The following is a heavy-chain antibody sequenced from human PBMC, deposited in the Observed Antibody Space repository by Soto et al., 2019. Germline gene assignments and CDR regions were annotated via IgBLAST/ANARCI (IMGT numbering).Heavy chain of an antibody. V-gene: IGHV4-39*01. J-gene: IGHJ4*02. CDR2: IYYSRTT. Sequence: QLQLQESGPGLVKPSETLSLTCTVSGVSITSSSSAYWGCSRQPPGTGLEWIGSIYYSRTTYYNPSLKSRVTIYVDTSKNQFTLKLSSVTAADTAVYYCAIRFEHGGPDYWGQGTLVTVSS. D-gene: IGHD2-15*01. CDR3: AIRFEHGGPDY. CDR1: GVSITSSSSAY.